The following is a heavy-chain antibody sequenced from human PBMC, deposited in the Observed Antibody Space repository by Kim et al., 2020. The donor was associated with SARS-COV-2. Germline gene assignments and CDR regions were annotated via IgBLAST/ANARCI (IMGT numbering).Heavy chain of an antibody. CDR3: ARGFYGWGSYPHSAFDI. J-gene: IGHJ3*02. CDR2: ISSSSSTI. CDR1: GFTFSSYS. D-gene: IGHD3-16*02. Sequence: GGSLRLSCAASGFTFSSYSMNWVRQAPGKGLEWVSYISSSSSTIYYADSVKGRFTISRDNAKNSLYLQMNSLRAEDTAVYYCARGFYGWGSYPHSAFDIWGQGTMVTVSS. V-gene: IGHV3-48*04.